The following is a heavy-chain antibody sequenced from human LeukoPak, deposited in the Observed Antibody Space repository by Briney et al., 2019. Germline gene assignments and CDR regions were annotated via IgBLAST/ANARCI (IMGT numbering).Heavy chain of an antibody. V-gene: IGHV1-18*01. CDR2: ISAYNGGT. CDR1: GYTFTSYG. Sequence: ASVKVSCKASGYTFTSYGISWVRQAPGQGLEWMGWISAYNGGTNYAQKFQGRVTMTRDTSISTAYMELSRLRSDDTAVYYCARGPANSIYSSSSPVDYWGQGTLVTVSS. CDR3: ARGPANSIYSSSSPVDY. D-gene: IGHD6-6*01. J-gene: IGHJ4*02.